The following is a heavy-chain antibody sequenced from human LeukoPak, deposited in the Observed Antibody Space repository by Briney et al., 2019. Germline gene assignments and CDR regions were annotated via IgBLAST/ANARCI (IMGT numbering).Heavy chain of an antibody. D-gene: IGHD1-26*01. J-gene: IGHJ4*02. CDR3: AKESGGSYYFDY. V-gene: IGHV3-30*18. CDR2: ISYDGSNK. CDR1: GFTFSSYG. Sequence: PGRSLRLSCAASGFTFSSYGMHLVRQAPGKGLEWVAVISYDGSNKYYADSVKGRFTISRDNSKNTLYLQMNSLRAEDTAVYYCAKESGGSYYFDYWGQGTLVTVSS.